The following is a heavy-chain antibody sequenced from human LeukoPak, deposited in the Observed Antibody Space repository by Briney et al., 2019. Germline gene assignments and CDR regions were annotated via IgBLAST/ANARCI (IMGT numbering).Heavy chain of an antibody. J-gene: IGHJ5*02. Sequence: GASVKVSCKASGYTFTSYGISWVRQAPGQGLEWVGWISAYNGNTNYAQKLQGRVTMTTDTSTSTAYMELRSLRSDDTAVYYCARDLGGPNYPYNWFDPWGQGTLVTVSS. CDR1: GYTFTSYG. V-gene: IGHV1-18*01. D-gene: IGHD1-7*01. CDR2: ISAYNGNT. CDR3: ARDLGGPNYPYNWFDP.